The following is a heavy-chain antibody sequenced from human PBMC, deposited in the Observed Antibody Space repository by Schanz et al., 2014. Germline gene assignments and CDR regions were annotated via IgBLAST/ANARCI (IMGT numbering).Heavy chain of an antibody. D-gene: IGHD3-22*01. CDR1: GFTFSSYA. CDR3: AKDPSHGDYDYYFDY. Sequence: EVQLLESGGGLVQPGGSLRLSCAASGFTFSSYAMSWVRQAPGKGLEWVSGISGSGGSTYYADSVKGRFTISRDNCKNTLYLRMNSLRAEDTAVYYCAKDPSHGDYDYYFDYWGQGTLVTVSS. J-gene: IGHJ4*02. CDR2: ISGSGGST. V-gene: IGHV3-23*01.